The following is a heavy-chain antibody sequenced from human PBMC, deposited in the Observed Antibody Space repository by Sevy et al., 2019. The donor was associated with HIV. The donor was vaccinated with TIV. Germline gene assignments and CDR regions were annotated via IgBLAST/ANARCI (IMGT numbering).Heavy chain of an antibody. CDR1: GFTFSSYG. V-gene: IGHV3-30*03. CDR2: ISYDGSNK. D-gene: IGHD3-9*01. CDR3: ATDSPPQLRYFDWFLDP. Sequence: GGSLRLSCAASGFTFSSYGMHWVRQAPGKGLEWVAVISYDGSNKYYADSVKGRFTISRDNSKNTLYLQMNSLRAEDTAVYYCATDSPPQLRYFDWFLDPWGQGTLVTFSS. J-gene: IGHJ5*02.